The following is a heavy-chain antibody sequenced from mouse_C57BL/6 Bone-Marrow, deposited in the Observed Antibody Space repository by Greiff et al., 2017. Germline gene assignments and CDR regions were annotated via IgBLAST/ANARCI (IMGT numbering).Heavy chain of an antibody. CDR3: ARDDYDEWFAY. CDR2: INPSSGST. CDR1: GYTFTSYW. J-gene: IGHJ3*01. D-gene: IGHD2-4*01. Sequence: VQLVESGAELAKPGASVKLSCKASGYTFTSYWMHWVKQRPGQGLEWIGYINPSSGSTKYNQKFKDKATLTADKSSSTAYMQLSSLTYEDSAVXYCARDDYDEWFAYWGQGTLVTVSA. V-gene: IGHV1-7*01.